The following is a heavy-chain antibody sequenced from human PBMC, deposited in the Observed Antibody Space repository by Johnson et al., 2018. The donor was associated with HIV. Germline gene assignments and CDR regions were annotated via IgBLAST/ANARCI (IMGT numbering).Heavy chain of an antibody. CDR2: ISYDGSNK. Sequence: QEKLVESGGGVVQPGRSLRLSCAASGVTFSSHAMHWVRQAPGKGLDWVTVISYDGSNKYYADSVKGRFTISRDNSKNTLYLQMNSLRAEDTAVYYCAKDPVGATWAFDIWGQGTMVTVSS. CDR1: GVTFSSHA. V-gene: IGHV3-30-3*01. CDR3: AKDPVGATWAFDI. J-gene: IGHJ3*02. D-gene: IGHD1-26*01.